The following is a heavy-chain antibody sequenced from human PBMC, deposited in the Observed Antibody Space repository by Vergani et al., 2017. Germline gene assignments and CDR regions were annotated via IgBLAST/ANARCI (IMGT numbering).Heavy chain of an antibody. V-gene: IGHV3-33*01. D-gene: IGHD4-17*01. Sequence: QVQLVESGGGVVQPGRSLRLSCTPSSFTLGDYGMHWVRHSPVSGLEWVSMTWYEGNNYYYADSVKGRFTISKDISTNTLYLQMNRLGGDDTAVYYCARETRETPSSRDYGGQGTLVTVSS. CDR2: TWYEGNNY. J-gene: IGHJ4*02. CDR1: SFTLGDYG. CDR3: ARETRETPSSRDY.